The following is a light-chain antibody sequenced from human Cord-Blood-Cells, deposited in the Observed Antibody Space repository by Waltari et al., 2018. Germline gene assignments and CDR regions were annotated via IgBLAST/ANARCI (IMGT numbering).Light chain of an antibody. J-gene: IGLJ1*01. CDR1: SSDVGGYNY. Sequence: QSALTQPASVSGSPGQSITISCTGTSSDVGGYNYVSWYQQHPGKAPKLMIYDVSNRPSGVSTRFSGSKSGNTASLTIFGLQAEDEADYYYSSYTSSSTLYVFGTGTKVTVL. CDR2: DVS. V-gene: IGLV2-14*01. CDR3: SSYTSSSTLYV.